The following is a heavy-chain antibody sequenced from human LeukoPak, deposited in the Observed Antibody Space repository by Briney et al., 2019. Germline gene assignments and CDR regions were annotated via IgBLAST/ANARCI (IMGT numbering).Heavy chain of an antibody. CDR1: GGTLISYA. CDR3: ARDPSSDYTNTGFDY. J-gene: IGHJ4*02. CDR2: IIPIFDTA. Sequence: SVKVSCKASGGTLISYAISWVRQAPGQGLEWMGRIIPIFDTANYAQKFQGRVTITTDESTSTAYMELSSLRSEDTAVYYCARDPSSDYTNTGFDYWGQGTLVTVSS. D-gene: IGHD6-25*01. V-gene: IGHV1-69*05.